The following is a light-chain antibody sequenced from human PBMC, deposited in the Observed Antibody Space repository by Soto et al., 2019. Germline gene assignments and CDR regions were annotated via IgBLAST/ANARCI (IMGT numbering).Light chain of an antibody. Sequence: EIVLTQSPGTLCLSPGERATLSCRASQSVISNYLAWYQQKRPGQAPRLLIYDASTRTTGVPDRFSGSGSGTDFTLAISRLEPEDAAVYYCQQYGGSSWTFGQGTKVDNK. CDR2: DAS. V-gene: IGKV3-20*01. J-gene: IGKJ1*01. CDR1: QSVISNY. CDR3: QQYGGSSWT.